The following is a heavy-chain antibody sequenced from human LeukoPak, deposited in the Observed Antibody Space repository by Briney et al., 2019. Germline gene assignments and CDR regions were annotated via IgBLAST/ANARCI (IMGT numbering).Heavy chain of an antibody. CDR1: GGTFSSYA. CDR2: IIPILGTA. J-gene: IGHJ6*03. D-gene: IGHD1-26*01. V-gene: IGHV1-69*05. Sequence: GASVKVSCKASGGTFSSYAISWVRQAPGQGLEWMGGIIPILGTANYAQKFQGRVTITTDESTSTAYMELSSLRSEDTAVYYCAVWELGGSSMDVWGKGTTVTVSS. CDR3: AVWELGGSSMDV.